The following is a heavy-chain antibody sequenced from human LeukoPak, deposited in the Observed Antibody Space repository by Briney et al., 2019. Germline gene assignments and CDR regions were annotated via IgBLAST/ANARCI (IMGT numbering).Heavy chain of an antibody. CDR3: ATAGPISGRHNYFDS. CDR2: IYYSGSN. J-gene: IGHJ4*02. V-gene: IGHV4-59*01. Sequence: SETLSLTCTVSGGSITSSYSSWLRQPPGKGLEYIWYIYYSGSNNYNPALKNRVTISVDTSKTQVSLKLTSVTAADTAVYYCATAGPISGRHNYFDSWGQGTLVTVSA. CDR1: GGSITSSY. D-gene: IGHD3-10*01.